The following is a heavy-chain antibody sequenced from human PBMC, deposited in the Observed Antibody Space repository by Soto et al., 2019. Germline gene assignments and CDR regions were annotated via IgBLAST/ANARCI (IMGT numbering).Heavy chain of an antibody. J-gene: IGHJ4*02. CDR1: GFTFSSYE. CDR2: FRAGGDDGTT. Sequence: GGSLRLSCAASGFTFSSYEMNWVRQAPGKGLEWASGFRAGGDDGTTYYADSVKGRFTISRDNSKNTLFLQMNSLRAEDTAIYYCAKKVNSGSGSQYFDYFGQGTLVTVS. D-gene: IGHD3-10*01. V-gene: IGHV3-23*01. CDR3: AKKVNSGSGSQYFDY.